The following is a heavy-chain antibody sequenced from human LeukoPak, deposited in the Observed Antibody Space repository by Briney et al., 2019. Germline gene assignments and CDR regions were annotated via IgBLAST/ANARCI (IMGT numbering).Heavy chain of an antibody. Sequence: PGRSLRLSCAASGFTFSSYGMRWVRLAPGKGLEWVSSLSGSGTPTYYADSVKGRFTISRDNSKNTLYLQMKSLRADDTAVYYCAKALAGDYGGHSVGGSFHSWGHGNLVTVSS. D-gene: IGHD4-23*01. J-gene: IGHJ5*01. CDR2: LSGSGTPT. CDR1: GFTFSSYG. V-gene: IGHV3-23*01. CDR3: AKALAGDYGGHSVGGSFHS.